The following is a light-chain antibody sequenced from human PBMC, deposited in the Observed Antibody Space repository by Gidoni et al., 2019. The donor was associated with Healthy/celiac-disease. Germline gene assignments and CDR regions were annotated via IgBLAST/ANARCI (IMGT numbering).Light chain of an antibody. Sequence: EIVMTPSPATLSVSPGERATLSCRASQSVSSNLAWYQQKPGQAPRLLIYGASTRATGIPARFSGSGSGTEFTLTISSLQSEDFAVYYCQQYNNWPPFSWTFGQGTKVEIK. J-gene: IGKJ1*01. V-gene: IGKV3-15*01. CDR1: QSVSSN. CDR3: QQYNNWPPFSWT. CDR2: GAS.